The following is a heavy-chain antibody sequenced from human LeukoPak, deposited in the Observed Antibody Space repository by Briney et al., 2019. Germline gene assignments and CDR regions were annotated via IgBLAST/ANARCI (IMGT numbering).Heavy chain of an antibody. CDR3: AREKKKTRYFDWLSRASSGMDV. CDR1: GGSFSGYY. J-gene: IGHJ6*02. Sequence: PSETLSLTCAVYGGSFSGYYWSWIRQPPGKGLEWIGEINHSGSTNYNPSLKSRVTISVDTSKNQFSLKLSSVTAADTAVYYCAREKKKTRYFDWLSRASSGMDVWGQGTTVTVSS. D-gene: IGHD3-9*01. CDR2: INHSGST. V-gene: IGHV4-34*01.